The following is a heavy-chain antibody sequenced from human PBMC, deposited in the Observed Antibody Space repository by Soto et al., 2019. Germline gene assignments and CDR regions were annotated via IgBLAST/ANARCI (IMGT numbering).Heavy chain of an antibody. Sequence: SETLSLTCAVYGGSFSGYYWSWIRQPPGKGLEWIGEINHSGSTNYNPSLKSRVTISVDTSKNQFSLKLSSVTAADTAAYYCARESLYDILTGYPFDPWGQGTLVTVSS. CDR2: INHSGST. J-gene: IGHJ5*02. CDR1: GGSFSGYY. CDR3: ARESLYDILTGYPFDP. D-gene: IGHD3-9*01. V-gene: IGHV4-34*01.